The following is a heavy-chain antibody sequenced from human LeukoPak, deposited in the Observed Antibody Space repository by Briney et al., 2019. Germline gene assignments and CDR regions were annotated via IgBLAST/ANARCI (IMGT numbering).Heavy chain of an antibody. J-gene: IGHJ4*02. CDR1: GFTVNINY. V-gene: IGHV3-53*04. CDR3: ARSRNRYDSSGYHLDY. D-gene: IGHD3-22*01. Sequence: GGSLRLSCAASGFTVNINYMSWVRQAPGKGLEWVSVIYSGGSTYYADSVKGRFTISRHNSKNTLYLQMNSLRAEDTAVYYCARSRNRYDSSGYHLDYWGQGTLVTVSS. CDR2: IYSGGST.